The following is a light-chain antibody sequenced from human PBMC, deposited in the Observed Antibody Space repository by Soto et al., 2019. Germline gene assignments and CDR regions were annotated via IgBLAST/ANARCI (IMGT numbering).Light chain of an antibody. V-gene: IGKV3D-20*02. CDR1: QSVSSSY. Sequence: DIVLTQSPGTLSLSPGERATLSCRASQSVSSSYLAWYQQKPGQAPRLLIYGASSRATGIPARFSGSGSGTDFTLTISSVEPEDFAVYYCQQRSNWPRPFGQGTKVDIK. CDR3: QQRSNWPRP. J-gene: IGKJ1*01. CDR2: GAS.